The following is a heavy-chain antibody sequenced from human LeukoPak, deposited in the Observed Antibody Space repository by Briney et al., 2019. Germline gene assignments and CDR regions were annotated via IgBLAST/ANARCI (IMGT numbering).Heavy chain of an antibody. Sequence: PSETLSLTCTVSGYSISSGYYWGWIRQPPGKGLEWIGSIYHSGSTYYNPSLKSRVTISVDTSKNQFSLKLSSVTAADTAVYYCARILTGDNNWFDPWGQGTLVTVSS. D-gene: IGHD3-9*01. V-gene: IGHV4-38-2*02. CDR2: IYHSGST. J-gene: IGHJ5*02. CDR3: ARILTGDNNWFDP. CDR1: GYSISSGYY.